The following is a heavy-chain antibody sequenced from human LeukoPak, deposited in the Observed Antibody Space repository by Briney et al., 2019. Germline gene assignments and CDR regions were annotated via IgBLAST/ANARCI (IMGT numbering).Heavy chain of an antibody. CDR3: AKAPVTSCRGAFCYPLDS. CDR1: GFTFSSYG. CDR2: ISSSSSYI. J-gene: IGHJ4*02. D-gene: IGHD2-15*01. V-gene: IGHV3-21*04. Sequence: GGTLRLSCAASGFTFSSYGMSWVRQAPGKGLEWVSSISSSSSYIYYADSVKGRFTISRDSSKNTLYLQMNNLRTEDAAIYYCAKAPVTSCRGAFCYPLDSWGQGTLVTVSS.